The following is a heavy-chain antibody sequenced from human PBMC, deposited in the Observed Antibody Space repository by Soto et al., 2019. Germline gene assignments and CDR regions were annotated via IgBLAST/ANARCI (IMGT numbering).Heavy chain of an antibody. V-gene: IGHV3-15*01. CDR1: GFTFSNAW. CDR2: IKSKTDGGTT. D-gene: IGHD3-3*01. CDR3: TTDPPRITIFGVVINSDY. Sequence: GGSLRLSCAASGFTFSNAWMSWVRQAPGKGLEWVGRIKSKTDGGTTDYAAPVKGRFTISRDDSKNTLYLQMNSLKTEDTAVYYCTTDPPRITIFGVVINSDYWGQGTLVTVSS. J-gene: IGHJ4*02.